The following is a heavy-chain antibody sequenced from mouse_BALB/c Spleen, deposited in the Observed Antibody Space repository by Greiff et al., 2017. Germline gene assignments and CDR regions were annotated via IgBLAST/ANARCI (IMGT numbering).Heavy chain of an antibody. J-gene: IGHJ2*01. CDR3: GPQAGYYFDY. D-gene: IGHD3-2*02. Sequence: QVQLQQSGAELVKPGASVKMSCKASGYTFTSYWMHWVKQRPGQGLEWIGYINPSTGYTEYNQKFKDKATLTADKSSSTAYMQLSSLTSEDSAVYDCGPQAGYYFDYWGQGTTLTVSS. CDR2: INPSTGYT. CDR1: GYTFTSYW. V-gene: IGHV1-7*01.